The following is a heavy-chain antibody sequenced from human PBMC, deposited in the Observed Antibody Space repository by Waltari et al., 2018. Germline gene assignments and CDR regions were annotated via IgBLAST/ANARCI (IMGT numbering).Heavy chain of an antibody. J-gene: IGHJ4*02. CDR2: LKSKAEGGTT. V-gene: IGHV3-15*01. Sequence: EVQLVEYGGGLVKPGDALRLSCVASGFPFAHAWINWVRQAPGKGLEGVGRLKSKAEGGTTDYAAPVKGRFAISRDDSKDTAYLQMNSLKTEDTAMYFCTTEGGRTWPMYWGQGTLVTVSS. D-gene: IGHD2-2*01. CDR1: GFPFAHAW. CDR3: TTEGGRTWPMY.